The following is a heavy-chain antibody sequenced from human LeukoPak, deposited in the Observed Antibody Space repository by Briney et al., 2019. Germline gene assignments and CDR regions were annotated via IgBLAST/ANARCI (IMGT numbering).Heavy chain of an antibody. J-gene: IGHJ3*02. Sequence: GGSLRLSCAASGFTFSNAWMSWVRQAPGKGLEWVGRIKSKTDGGTTDYAAPVKGRFTISRDDSKNTLYLQMNSLKTEDTAVYYCTTDTGRWLQFDAFDIWGQGTMVTVSS. CDR2: IKSKTDGGTT. CDR3: TTDTGRWLQFDAFDI. D-gene: IGHD5-24*01. V-gene: IGHV3-15*07. CDR1: GFTFSNAW.